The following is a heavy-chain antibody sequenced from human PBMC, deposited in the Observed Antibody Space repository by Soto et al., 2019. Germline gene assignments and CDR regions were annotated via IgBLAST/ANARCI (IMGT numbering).Heavy chain of an antibody. J-gene: IGHJ4*02. D-gene: IGHD2-2*01. CDR1: GFTFSSYA. Sequence: GGSLRLSCAASGFTFSSYAMSWVRQAPGKGLEWASSIIDSGGSTYYADSVKGRFTISRDNSKNTMYLQMNSLRAEDTAVYYCATCKTSTKYFVPYWGQGTLVTVSS. CDR2: IIDSGGST. CDR3: ATCKTSTKYFVPY. V-gene: IGHV3-23*01.